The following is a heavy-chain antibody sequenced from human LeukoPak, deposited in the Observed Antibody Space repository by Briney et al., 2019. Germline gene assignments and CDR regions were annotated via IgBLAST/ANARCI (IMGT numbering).Heavy chain of an antibody. CDR1: GFTVSSNY. J-gene: IGHJ4*02. CDR3: ANDRAGYSGGRGFDY. Sequence: GGSLRLSCAASGFTVSSNYMSWVRQAPGKGLEWVSVIYSGGSTYYADSVKGRFTISRDNSKNTLYLQMNSLRAEDTALYYCANDRAGYSGGRGFDYWGQGTLVTVSS. V-gene: IGHV3-53*01. D-gene: IGHD5-12*01. CDR2: IYSGGST.